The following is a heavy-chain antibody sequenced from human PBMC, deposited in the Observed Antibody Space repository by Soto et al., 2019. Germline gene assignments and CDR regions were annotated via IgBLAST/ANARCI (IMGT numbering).Heavy chain of an antibody. CDR1: GYTFTSYG. D-gene: IGHD1-26*01. Sequence: ASVKVSCKASGYTFTSYGISWVRQAPGQGLEWMGWISAYNGNTNYAQKLQGRVTMTTDTSTSTAYMELRSLRSDDTAVYYCAREAREWELLNWFDPWGQGTLVTVSS. CDR2: ISAYNGNT. V-gene: IGHV1-18*01. CDR3: AREAREWELLNWFDP. J-gene: IGHJ5*02.